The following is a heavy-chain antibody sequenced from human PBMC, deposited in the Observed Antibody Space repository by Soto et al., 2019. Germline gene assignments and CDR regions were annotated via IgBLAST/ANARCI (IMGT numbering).Heavy chain of an antibody. J-gene: IGHJ4*02. V-gene: IGHV3-74*01. CDR1: GFTFSTYW. D-gene: IGHD3-22*01. Sequence: EVPLVESGGGLVQLGGSLRLSCEASGFTFSTYWMHWVRQAPGKGLVWVSRIKSDGSGTYYADSVEGRFTISRDNDQNTLYLQMNSLRADDTAVYYCVRGDGDYHDGNGYLGRHWGQGTLVTVSS. CDR3: VRGDGDYHDGNGYLGRH. CDR2: IKSDGSGT.